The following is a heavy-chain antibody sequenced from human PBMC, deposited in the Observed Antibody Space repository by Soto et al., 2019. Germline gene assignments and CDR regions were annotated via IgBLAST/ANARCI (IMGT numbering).Heavy chain of an antibody. V-gene: IGHV3-11*06. CDR1: GFTFSASY. Sequence: PGGSLRLSCSASGFTFSASYMSWVRQAPGKGLEWISYISGTSSYTTYADSVKGRFTISRDNAKNSLYLQMDSLRVEDTAVYYCARDGRPSNGRYLPNYSYYYGMDVWGQGTTVTVSS. J-gene: IGHJ6*02. D-gene: IGHD3-10*01. CDR2: ISGTSSYT. CDR3: ARDGRPSNGRYLPNYSYYYGMDV.